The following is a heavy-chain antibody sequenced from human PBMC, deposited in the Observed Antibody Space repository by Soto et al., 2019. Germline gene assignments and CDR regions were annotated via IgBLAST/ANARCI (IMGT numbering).Heavy chain of an antibody. J-gene: IGHJ5*02. V-gene: IGHV4-30-2*01. CDR1: GGSISSGGYS. D-gene: IGHD6-19*01. CDR3: ARVKAVAGHKNWFDP. Sequence: SETLSLTCAVSGGSISSGGYSWSWIRQPRGKGLEWIGYIYHSGSTYYNPSLKSRVTISVHRSKNQFSLKLSSVTAADTAVYYCARVKAVAGHKNWFDPWGQGTLVTVSS. CDR2: IYHSGST.